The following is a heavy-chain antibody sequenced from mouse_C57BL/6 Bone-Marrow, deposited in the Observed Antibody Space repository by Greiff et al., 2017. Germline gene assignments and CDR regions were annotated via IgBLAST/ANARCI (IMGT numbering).Heavy chain of an antibody. CDR1: GYPLTSHG. D-gene: IGHD1-1*01. CDR3: AGERVYGSSPYYFDY. Sequence: QVQPQQSGAEPARPGALVKLFCKASGYPLTSHGISWVKQRTGQGPEWIGEIYPRSGNTYYNEKFKGKATLTADKSASTAYMERRSLTSEDSAVYFCAGERVYGSSPYYFDYWGRGTGLTVSA. J-gene: IGHJ2*03. CDR2: IYPRSGNT. V-gene: IGHV1-81*01.